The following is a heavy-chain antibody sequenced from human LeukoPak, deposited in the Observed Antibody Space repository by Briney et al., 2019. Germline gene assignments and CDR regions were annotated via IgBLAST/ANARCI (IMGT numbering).Heavy chain of an antibody. CDR2: ISYDGSNK. D-gene: IGHD6-6*01. Sequence: PGGSLRLSCAASGFTFSSYAMHWVRQGPGKGLEWVAVISYDGSNKYYADSVKGRFTISRDNPKNTLYLQMNSLRAEDTAVYYCARDHGSSSSFDYWGQGTLVTVSS. V-gene: IGHV3-30-3*01. J-gene: IGHJ4*02. CDR3: ARDHGSSSSFDY. CDR1: GFTFSSYA.